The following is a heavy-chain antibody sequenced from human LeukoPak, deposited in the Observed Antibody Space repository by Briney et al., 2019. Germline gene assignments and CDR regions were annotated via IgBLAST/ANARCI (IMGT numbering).Heavy chain of an antibody. CDR3: ARGFSATTFDY. CDR2: IYYSGST. D-gene: IGHD1-14*01. V-gene: IGHV4-30-4*08. J-gene: IGHJ4*02. Sequence: SETLSLTCTVSGGPISSGDYYWSWIRQPPGRGLEWIGYIYYSGSTYYNPSLKSRVTISVDTSKNQFSLKLSSVTAADTAVYYCARGFSATTFDYWGQGTLVTVSS. CDR1: GGPISSGDYY.